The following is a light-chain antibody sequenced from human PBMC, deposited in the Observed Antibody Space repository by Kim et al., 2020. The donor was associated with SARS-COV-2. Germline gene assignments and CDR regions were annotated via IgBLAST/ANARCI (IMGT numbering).Light chain of an antibody. V-gene: IGKV1-5*03. CDR3: QQSDT. CDR1: QSISSW. J-gene: IGKJ2*01. Sequence: PSTRSASVGDRVTITCRASQSISSWLAWYQQKPGKAPKLLIYKASSLESGVPSRFSGSGSGTEFTLTISSLQPDDFATYYCQQSDTFGQGTKLEIK. CDR2: KAS.